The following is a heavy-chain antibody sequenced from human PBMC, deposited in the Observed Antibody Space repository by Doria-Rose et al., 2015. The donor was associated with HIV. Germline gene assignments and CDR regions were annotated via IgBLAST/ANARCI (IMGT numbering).Heavy chain of an antibody. D-gene: IGHD3-3*01. CDR3: AKAPIIGPKYYFYMDV. Sequence: VQLVESGGGLVQPGRSLRLSCVGSGFSFASYAMHWVRLAPGKGLEWVAGISGDSGAIGNADSVEGRFTISRDNAKKSVYLEMRSLRPEDTAFYYCAKAPIIGPKYYFYMDVWGKGTSVTVSS. CDR1: GFSFASYA. J-gene: IGHJ6*03. CDR2: ISGDSGAI. V-gene: IGHV3-9*01.